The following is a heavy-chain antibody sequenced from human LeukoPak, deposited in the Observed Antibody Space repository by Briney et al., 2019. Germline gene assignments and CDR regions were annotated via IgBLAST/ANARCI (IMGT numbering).Heavy chain of an antibody. J-gene: IGHJ5*02. V-gene: IGHV1-18*01. D-gene: IGHD3-3*01. CDR1: GYTFTSYG. CDR2: ISAYNGNT. Sequence: ASVKVSCKASGYTFTSYGISWVRQAPGQGLEWMGWISAYNGNTNYAQKLQGRVTMTTDTFTSTAYMELRSLRSDDTAVYYCARVVFPHYDFWSGYLNWFDPWGQGTLVTVSS. CDR3: ARVVFPHYDFWSGYLNWFDP.